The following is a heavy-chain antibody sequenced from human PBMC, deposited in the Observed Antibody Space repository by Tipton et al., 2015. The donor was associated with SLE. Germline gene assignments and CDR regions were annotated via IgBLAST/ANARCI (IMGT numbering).Heavy chain of an antibody. CDR3: AGGRSYCSSTSCYDYGMDV. Sequence: GLVKPSETLSLTCAVYGGSFSDYYWSWIRQPPGKGLEWIGEINHSGSTNYNPSLKSRLTISVDTSKTQFSLNVSSATAADTAVYYCAGGRSYCSSTSCYDYGMDVWGQGTTVTVSS. J-gene: IGHJ6*02. D-gene: IGHD2-2*01. V-gene: IGHV4-34*01. CDR1: GGSFSDYY. CDR2: INHSGST.